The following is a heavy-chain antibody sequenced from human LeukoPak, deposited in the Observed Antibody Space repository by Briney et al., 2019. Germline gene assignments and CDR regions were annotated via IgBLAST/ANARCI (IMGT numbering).Heavy chain of an antibody. D-gene: IGHD2-15*01. CDR1: GFTFGSYA. J-gene: IGHJ4*02. V-gene: IGHV3-23*01. Sequence: GGSLRLSCAASGFTFGSYAMSWVRQAPGKGLEWVSAISGSGGSTYYADSVKGRFTISRDNSKNTLYLQMNSLRAEDTAVYYCARGGRGVYCSGGSCYRLDYWGQGTLVTVSS. CDR3: ARGGRGVYCSGGSCYRLDY. CDR2: ISGSGGST.